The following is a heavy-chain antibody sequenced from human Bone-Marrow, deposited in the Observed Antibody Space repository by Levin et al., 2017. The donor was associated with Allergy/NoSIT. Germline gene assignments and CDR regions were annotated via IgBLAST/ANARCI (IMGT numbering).Heavy chain of an antibody. Sequence: NAGGSLRLSCVGSGFSFSDYNMNWVRQAPGKGLEWVASISSGSSYIFYADSMKGRFTISRDNAKNSLFLQMNGLTVDDAGVYFCASPREFCVSTTACYIALDLWGQGTTVTVSS. J-gene: IGHJ3*01. D-gene: IGHD2-15*01. CDR3: ASPREFCVSTTACYIALDL. CDR2: ISSGSSYI. CDR1: GFSFSDYN. V-gene: IGHV3-21*06.